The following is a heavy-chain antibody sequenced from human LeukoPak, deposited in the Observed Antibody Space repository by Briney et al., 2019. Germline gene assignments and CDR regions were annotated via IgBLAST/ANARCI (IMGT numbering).Heavy chain of an antibody. CDR3: ARDRKYYYHMDV. D-gene: IGHD1-14*01. CDR2: IYHSGST. Sequence: PSETLSLTCTVSGGSISSGTYYWGWIRQPPGKGLEWTGSIYHSGSTYYNPSLKSRVTISVDTSKNQFSLKLSSLTAADTAVYYCARDRKYYYHMDVWGKGTTVTVSS. J-gene: IGHJ6*03. V-gene: IGHV4-39*07. CDR1: GGSISSGTYY.